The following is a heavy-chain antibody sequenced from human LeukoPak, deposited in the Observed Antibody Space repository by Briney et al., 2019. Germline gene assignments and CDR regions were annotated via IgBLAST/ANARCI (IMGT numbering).Heavy chain of an antibody. J-gene: IGHJ5*02. CDR3: ARDLGGYDILTGYRNWFDP. D-gene: IGHD3-9*01. Sequence: SETLSLTCTVSGGSVSGASVGRGAHFWNWIRQSPEKGLEWIGYISNRGSTTYNPSLRSRVTISVDMGKNQVSLKMRSVTAADTAMYYCARDLGGYDILTGYRNWFDPWGQGTLVTVSS. CDR2: ISNRGST. V-gene: IGHV4-61*08. CDR1: GASVGRGAHF.